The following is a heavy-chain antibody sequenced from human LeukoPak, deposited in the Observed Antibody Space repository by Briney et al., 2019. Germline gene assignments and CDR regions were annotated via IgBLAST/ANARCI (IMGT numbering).Heavy chain of an antibody. CDR3: AKAPGIAAADPFDY. D-gene: IGHD6-13*01. CDR2: ISVSGGST. Sequence: GGSLRLSCAASGFTFSSYAISWVRQAPGKGLEWVSAISVSGGSTYYADSGKGRFTISRDNSKNTLYLQMNSLRAEDTAVYYCAKAPGIAAADPFDYWGQGTLVTVSS. V-gene: IGHV3-23*01. J-gene: IGHJ4*02. CDR1: GFTFSSYA.